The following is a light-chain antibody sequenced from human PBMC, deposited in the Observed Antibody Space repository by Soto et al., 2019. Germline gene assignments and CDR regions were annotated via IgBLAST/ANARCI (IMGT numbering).Light chain of an antibody. J-gene: IGLJ2*01. CDR2: RNN. CDR3: AAWDDSLSGRDVV. Sequence: QSVLTQPPSASGTPGQRVTISCSGSSSNIGSNYVYWYRQLPGTAPKLLIYRNNQRPSGVPDRFSGSKSGTSASLAISGLRSEDEADYYCAAWDDSLSGRDVVFGGGTKVTVL. V-gene: IGLV1-47*01. CDR1: SSNIGSNY.